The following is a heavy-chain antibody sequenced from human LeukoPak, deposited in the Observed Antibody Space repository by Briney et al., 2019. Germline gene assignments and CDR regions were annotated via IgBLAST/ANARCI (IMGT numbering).Heavy chain of an antibody. CDR1: GFTFSNHW. J-gene: IGHJ4*02. V-gene: IGHV3-74*01. D-gene: IGHD5-18*01. Sequence: TGGSLRLSCAAFGFTFSNHWMHWVRQAPGKGLMWVSRISGGASRTDYADSVKGRFTISRDDAKNTLYLQVNSLRVEDTGVYFCARGGSDTAMAHDYWGQGILVTVSS. CDR3: ARGGSDTAMAHDY. CDR2: ISGGASRT.